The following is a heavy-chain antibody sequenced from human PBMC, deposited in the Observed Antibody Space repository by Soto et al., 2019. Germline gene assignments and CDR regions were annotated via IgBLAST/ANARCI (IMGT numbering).Heavy chain of an antibody. CDR3: AIAGDYCGGDCYDPYYYYGMDV. Sequence: ASVKVSCKASGGTFSSYAISWVRQAPGQGLEWMGGIIPIFGTANYAQKFQGRVTITADESTSTAYMELSSLRSEDTAVYYCAIAGDYCGGDCYDPYYYYGMDVWGQGTTVTVSS. V-gene: IGHV1-69*13. CDR1: GGTFSSYA. J-gene: IGHJ6*02. D-gene: IGHD2-21*02. CDR2: IIPIFGTA.